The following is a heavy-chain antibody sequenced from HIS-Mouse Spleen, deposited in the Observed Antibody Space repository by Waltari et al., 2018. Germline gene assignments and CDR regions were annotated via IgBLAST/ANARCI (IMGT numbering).Heavy chain of an antibody. CDR3: AREIPYSSSWYDWYFDL. V-gene: IGHV4-39*07. CDR2: IYYSGST. J-gene: IGHJ2*01. CDR1: GGSISSSSYY. Sequence: QLQLQESGPGLVKPSETLSLTRTVSGGSISSSSYYWGWIRRPPGKGLEWIGSIYYSGSTYYNPSLKSRVTISVDTSKNQFSLKLSSVTAADTAVYYCAREIPYSSSWYDWYFDLWGRGTLVTVSS. D-gene: IGHD6-13*01.